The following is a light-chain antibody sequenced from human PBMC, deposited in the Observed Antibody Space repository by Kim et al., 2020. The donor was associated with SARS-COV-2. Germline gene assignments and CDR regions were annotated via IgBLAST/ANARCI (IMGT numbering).Light chain of an antibody. V-gene: IGLV3-21*04. CDR1: NIGSKS. CDR3: QVWDSSSDHPV. J-gene: IGLJ3*02. Sequence: ARGTTARITRGGNNIGSKSVPWYQQKPGQAPVLVIYYDSDRPSGIPERFSGSNSGNTATLTISRVEAGDEADYYCQVWDSSSDHPVFGGGTQLTVL. CDR2: YDS.